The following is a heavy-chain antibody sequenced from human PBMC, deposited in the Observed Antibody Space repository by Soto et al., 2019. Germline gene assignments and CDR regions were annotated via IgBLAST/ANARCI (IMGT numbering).Heavy chain of an antibody. CDR2: IYYSGST. J-gene: IGHJ5*02. CDR3: AREGNITIFGVVIGHRFNP. CDR1: GGSISSYS. D-gene: IGHD3-3*01. V-gene: IGHV4-4*08. Sequence: SETLSLTCTVSGGSISSYSWSWIRQPPGKGLEWIGYIYYSGSTNYNPSLKSRVTISVDTSKNQFSLKLSSVTAADTAVYYCAREGNITIFGVVIGHRFNPWGQGTLVTVSS.